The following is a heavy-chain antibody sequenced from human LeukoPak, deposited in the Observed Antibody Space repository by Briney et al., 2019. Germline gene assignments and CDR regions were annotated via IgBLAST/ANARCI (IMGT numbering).Heavy chain of an antibody. CDR2: INHSGST. J-gene: IGHJ4*02. Sequence: SETLSLTCTVSGGSISSYYWSWIRQPPGKGLEWIGEINHSGSTNYNPSLKSRVTISVDTSKNQFSLKLSSVTAADTAVYYCARGRRRGLDYWGQGTLVTVSS. CDR1: GGSISSYY. CDR3: ARGRRRGLDY. V-gene: IGHV4-34*01.